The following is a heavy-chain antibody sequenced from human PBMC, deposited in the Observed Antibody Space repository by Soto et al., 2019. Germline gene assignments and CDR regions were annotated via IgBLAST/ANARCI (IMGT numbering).Heavy chain of an antibody. J-gene: IGHJ3*02. CDR1: GFTFCRYS. CDR2: ISSSSSGI. Sequence: PGGSLRLSCAASGFTFCRYSMNWVRQAPGKGLEWVSYISSSSSGIYYADSVKGRFTISRDNAKNSLYLQMNSLRAEDTAVYYCARDIVVVPAAPDAFDIWGQGTMVTVSS. V-gene: IGHV3-48*01. D-gene: IGHD2-2*01. CDR3: ARDIVVVPAAPDAFDI.